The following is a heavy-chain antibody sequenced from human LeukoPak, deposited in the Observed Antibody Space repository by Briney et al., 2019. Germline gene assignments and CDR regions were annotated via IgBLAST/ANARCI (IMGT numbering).Heavy chain of an antibody. CDR3: ARDSTPPLPRQWPIPFDY. D-gene: IGHD6-19*01. Sequence: GASVKVSCKASGYTFTSYGISWVRQAPGQGLEWIGWISAYNGNTKYAQKLQGRVTMTTDTSTSTAYMELRSLRSDDTAVYYCARDSTPPLPRQWPIPFDYWGQGTLVTVSS. CDR2: ISAYNGNT. J-gene: IGHJ4*02. CDR1: GYTFTSYG. V-gene: IGHV1-18*01.